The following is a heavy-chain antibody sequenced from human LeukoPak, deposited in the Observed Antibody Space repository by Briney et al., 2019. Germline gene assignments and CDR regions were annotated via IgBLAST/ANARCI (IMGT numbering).Heavy chain of an antibody. J-gene: IGHJ4*02. CDR3: ARAVGGDGSGSL. D-gene: IGHD3-10*01. Sequence: PSETLSLTCTVSGGSISSYYWSWIRQPPGKGLEWIGYIYYSGSTNYNPSLKSRVTISVDTSKNQFSLKLSSVTAADTAVYYCARAVGGDGSGSLWGPGTLVTVSS. CDR1: GGSISSYY. CDR2: IYYSGST. V-gene: IGHV4-59*01.